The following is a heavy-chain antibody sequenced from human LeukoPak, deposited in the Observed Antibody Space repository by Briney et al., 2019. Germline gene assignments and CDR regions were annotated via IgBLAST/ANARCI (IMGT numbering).Heavy chain of an antibody. CDR1: GYSFASHW. CDR2: IYPGDSDT. J-gene: IGHJ4*02. CDR3: LRHFGDLSTLDS. Sequence: GESLKISCKGSGYSFASHWIGWVRQMPGKGLEGMGFIYPGDSDTRYSPSSLGQVTITSDENINTTYFLWSNLQASDATVYFCLRHFGDLSTLDSWGEGTLVTVSS. V-gene: IGHV5-51*01. D-gene: IGHD3-16*02.